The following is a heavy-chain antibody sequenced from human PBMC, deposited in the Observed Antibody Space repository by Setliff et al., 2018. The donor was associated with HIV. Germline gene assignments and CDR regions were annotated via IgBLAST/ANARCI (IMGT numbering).Heavy chain of an antibody. V-gene: IGHV4-39*01. CDR2: IYYSGST. CDR3: ARHGDYAAFDV. J-gene: IGHJ3*01. CDR1: GGSIKSSSDY. D-gene: IGHD3-16*01. Sequence: SETLSLTCTVSGGSIKSSSDYWGWIRQPPGKGLEWIGTIYYSGSTYYNPSLKSRVTISVDTSKNQFSLKLNSVTAADTAVYYCARHGDYAAFDVWGQGTMVTVSS.